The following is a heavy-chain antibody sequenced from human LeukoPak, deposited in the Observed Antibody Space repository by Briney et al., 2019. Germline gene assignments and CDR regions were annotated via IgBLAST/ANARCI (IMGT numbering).Heavy chain of an antibody. CDR3: AREVEMATITSYYYYMDV. V-gene: IGHV3-23*01. CDR2: ISGSGGST. CDR1: GFTFSSYA. D-gene: IGHD5-24*01. J-gene: IGHJ6*03. Sequence: GGSLRLSCAASGFTFSSYAMSWVRQAPGKGLEWVSAISGSGGSTYYADSVKGRFTISRDNSKNTLYLQMNSLRAEDTAVYYCAREVEMATITSYYYYMDVWGKGTTVTVSS.